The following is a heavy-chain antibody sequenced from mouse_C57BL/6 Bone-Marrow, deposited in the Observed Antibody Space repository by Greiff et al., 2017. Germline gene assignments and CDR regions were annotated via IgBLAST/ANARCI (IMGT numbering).Heavy chain of an antibody. V-gene: IGHV14-4*01. CDR3: TRIAY. CDR2: IDPENGDT. Sequence: VQLKQSGAELVRPGASVQLSCPASGFNIKDDYMHWVKQRPEQGLEWIGWIDPENGDTEYASKFQGKATITVDTSSNTAYLQLSSLTSEDTAVYYCTRIAYWGQGTLVTVSA. CDR1: GFNIKDDY. J-gene: IGHJ3*01.